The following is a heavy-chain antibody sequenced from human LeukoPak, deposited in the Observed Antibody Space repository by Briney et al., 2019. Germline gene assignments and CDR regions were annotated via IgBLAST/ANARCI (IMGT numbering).Heavy chain of an antibody. J-gene: IGHJ4*02. V-gene: IGHV3-23*01. CDR3: AKDRPEGQLEDFYYFDY. CDR2: ISGSGGST. D-gene: IGHD6-13*01. Sequence: GGSLRLSCAASGFTFSSYAMSWVRQAPGKGLEWVSAISGSGGSTYYADSVKGRFTISRDNSKNTLYLQMNSLRAEDTAVYYCAKDRPEGQLEDFYYFDYWGQGTLVTVSS. CDR1: GFTFSSYA.